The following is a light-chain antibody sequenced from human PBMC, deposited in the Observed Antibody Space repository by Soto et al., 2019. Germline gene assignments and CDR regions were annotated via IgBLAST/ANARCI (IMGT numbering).Light chain of an antibody. CDR1: QGISSY. CDR3: HQYYSYPLWT. V-gene: IGKV1-8*01. J-gene: IGKJ1*01. Sequence: ALRMTQSPSSFSASTGDRVTITCRASQGISSYLAWSQQKPGKAPKLLIYAASTLQSGVPSRVSGSGSGTDCSLTISCLQSEDFAIYSCHQYYSYPLWTFGQGTKVE. CDR2: AAS.